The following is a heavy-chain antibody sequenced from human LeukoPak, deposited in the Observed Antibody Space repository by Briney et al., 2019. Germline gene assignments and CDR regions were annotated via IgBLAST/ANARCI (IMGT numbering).Heavy chain of an antibody. V-gene: IGHV4-34*01. Sequence: PAETLALTCDVYGGTFSGYYWIWIRQPPGKGLERHGEINHRGSTKHNQSHENRLSISVDTTKNKFSLKLSSVTAATTAVYYYAGADRRDCSDGSCPLDCWGEGTLVTVSS. J-gene: IGHJ4*02. D-gene: IGHD2-15*01. CDR2: INHRGST. CDR3: AGADRRDCSDGSCPLDC. CDR1: GGTFSGYY.